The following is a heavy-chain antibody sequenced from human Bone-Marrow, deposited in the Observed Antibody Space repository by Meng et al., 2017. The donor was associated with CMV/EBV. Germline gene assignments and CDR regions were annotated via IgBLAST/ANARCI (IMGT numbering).Heavy chain of an antibody. CDR3: ARDMGPVVVLDAFDI. CDR2: ISSSSTYI. V-gene: IGHV3-21*01. D-gene: IGHD2-15*01. Sequence: GGSLRLSCAASGFTFITYSMNWVRQAPGKGLEWVSSISSSSTYIYYADSVKGRFTISRDNAKNSLYLQMNSLRAEDTAVYCCARDMGPVVVLDAFDIWGQGTRVTGSS. J-gene: IGHJ3*02. CDR1: GFTFITYS.